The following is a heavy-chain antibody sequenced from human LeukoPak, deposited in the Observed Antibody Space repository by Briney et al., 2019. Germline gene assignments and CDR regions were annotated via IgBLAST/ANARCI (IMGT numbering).Heavy chain of an antibody. CDR2: ISSSSSTM. Sequence: AGGSLRLSCAASGFTFSSYSMNWVRQAPGKGLEWVSDISSSSSTMYYADSVKGRFTISRDNAKNSLYLQMNSLRAEDTAVYYCATDRGGYFDLWGQGTLVTVSS. CDR3: ATDRGGYFDL. D-gene: IGHD2-15*01. J-gene: IGHJ4*02. CDR1: GFTFSSYS. V-gene: IGHV3-48*01.